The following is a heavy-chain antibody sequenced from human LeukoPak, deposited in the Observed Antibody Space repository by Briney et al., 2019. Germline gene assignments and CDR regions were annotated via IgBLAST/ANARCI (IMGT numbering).Heavy chain of an antibody. Sequence: GGSLRLSCAASGFTFSSYEMNWVRQAPGKGLEWVSYISSSGSTIYYADSVKGRFTISRDNAKNSLYLQMNSLRAEDTAVYYCAKKRRIYSSSWYPTGDGFDYWGQGTLVTVSS. CDR1: GFTFSSYE. D-gene: IGHD6-13*01. CDR2: ISSSGSTI. V-gene: IGHV3-48*03. J-gene: IGHJ4*02. CDR3: AKKRRIYSSSWYPTGDGFDY.